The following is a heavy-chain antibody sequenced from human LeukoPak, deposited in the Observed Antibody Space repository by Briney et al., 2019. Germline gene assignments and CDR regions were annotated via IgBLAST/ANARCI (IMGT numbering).Heavy chain of an antibody. CDR1: GFTFSDYY. CDR2: ISSSGSTI. V-gene: IGHV3-11*01. CDR3: ARDGYCSSTSCYPPYYYYYGMDV. J-gene: IGHJ6*02. D-gene: IGHD2-2*01. Sequence: GGSLRLSCAASGFTFSDYYMSWIRQAPVKGLEWVSYISSSGSTIYYADSVKGRFTISRDNARNSLYLQMNSLRAEDTAVYYCARDGYCSSTSCYPPYYYYYGMDVWGQGTTVTVSS.